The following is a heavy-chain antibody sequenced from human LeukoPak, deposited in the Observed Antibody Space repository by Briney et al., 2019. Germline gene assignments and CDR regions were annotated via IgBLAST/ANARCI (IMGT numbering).Heavy chain of an antibody. Sequence: GGSLRLSCAASGFTFSSYGMHWVRQAPGKGLEWVAVISYDGRNKYYADSVRGRFTISRDNSESTLYLQMNSLKAEDTAVFYCAKDRGELWFYGLDVWGQGTTVTVSS. J-gene: IGHJ6*02. V-gene: IGHV3-30*18. CDR1: GFTFSSYG. D-gene: IGHD3-10*01. CDR3: AKDRGELWFYGLDV. CDR2: ISYDGRNK.